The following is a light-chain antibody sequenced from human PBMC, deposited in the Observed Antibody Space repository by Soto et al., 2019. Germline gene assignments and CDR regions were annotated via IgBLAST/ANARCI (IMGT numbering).Light chain of an antibody. CDR1: QSISSN. CDR3: QQYNNWPRAT. Sequence: IVMTRSQATLSVSPGERATLSCRASQSISSNLAWYQQKPGQAPRLLMFRTSSRATGFPARFSGSGSGTEFNLTISSLQSEDFGVYYCQQYNNWPRATFGGGTKVDI. CDR2: RTS. J-gene: IGKJ4*01. V-gene: IGKV3-15*01.